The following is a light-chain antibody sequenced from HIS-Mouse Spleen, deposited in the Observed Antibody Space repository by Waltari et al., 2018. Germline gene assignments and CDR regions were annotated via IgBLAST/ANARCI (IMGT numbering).Light chain of an antibody. CDR3: QQRSNWPPLT. V-gene: IGKV3-11*01. CDR2: DAS. J-gene: IGKJ4*01. CDR1: QSVSSY. Sequence: DIVLTQSPATLSLSPGERATLPCRASQSVSSYLAWYQQKPGQAPRLLIYDASNRATGIPARFSGSGSGTDFTLTISSLEPEDFAVYYCQQRSNWPPLTFGGGTKVEIK.